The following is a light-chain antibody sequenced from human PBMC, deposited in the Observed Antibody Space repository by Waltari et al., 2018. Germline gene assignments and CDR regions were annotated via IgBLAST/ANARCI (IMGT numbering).Light chain of an antibody. CDR3: QQYDNLPRFT. CDR2: DSS. CDR1: HDISKY. V-gene: IGKV1-33*01. J-gene: IGKJ3*01. Sequence: DIQMTQSPASLSASVGVRVTITCQSSHDISKYLNWYQQQPGKAPKLLIYDSSKLDVGVPSRFSGSGYGTDFTFTISSRQPEDIATYYCQQYDNLPRFTFGPGTKVDIK.